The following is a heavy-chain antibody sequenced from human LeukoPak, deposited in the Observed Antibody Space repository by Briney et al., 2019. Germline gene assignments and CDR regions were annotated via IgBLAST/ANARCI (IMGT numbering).Heavy chain of an antibody. J-gene: IGHJ5*02. CDR2: INWNSGNI. CDR3: AKDRIPTPGLQTWFDP. CDR1: GFSFDDYA. V-gene: IGHV3-9*01. Sequence: GGSLRLSCVASGFSFDDYAMHWVRHAPGKGLEWVSGINWNSGNIGYADSVRGRFTISRDNAKNSLYLQMNSLRAEDTAFYYCAKDRIPTPGLQTWFDPWGQGTLATVSS. D-gene: IGHD1-1*01.